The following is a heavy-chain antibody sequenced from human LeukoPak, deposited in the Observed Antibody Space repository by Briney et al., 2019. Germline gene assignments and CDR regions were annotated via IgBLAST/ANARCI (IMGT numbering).Heavy chain of an antibody. CDR2: ISYDGSNQ. CDR3: AREGSGSYYFRYFQH. D-gene: IGHD1-26*01. J-gene: IGHJ1*01. V-gene: IGHV3-30*03. CDR1: GFTVSSNY. Sequence: GGSLRLSCAASGFTVSSNYMSWVRQAPGKGLEWVAVISYDGSNQHYADSVKGRFTISRDNSKNTLYLQMNSLRVEDTALYYCAREGSGSYYFRYFQHWGQGTLVTVSS.